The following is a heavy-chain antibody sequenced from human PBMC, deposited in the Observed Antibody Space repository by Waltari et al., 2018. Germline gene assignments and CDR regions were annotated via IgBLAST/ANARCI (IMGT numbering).Heavy chain of an antibody. CDR3: ARQSGTTGVDY. D-gene: IGHD1-26*01. V-gene: IGHV5-51*01. CDR1: GYSFTSFW. CDR2: IYPGDSDT. Sequence: VQLVQSGAEVKKPGESLQISCKGSGYSFTSFWIGWVRHMPGKGLEWMGIIYPGDSDTRYSPSFQGQVNISADKSITTAYLQGSSLKASDTAMYYCARQSGTTGVDYWGQGTLVTVSS. J-gene: IGHJ4*02.